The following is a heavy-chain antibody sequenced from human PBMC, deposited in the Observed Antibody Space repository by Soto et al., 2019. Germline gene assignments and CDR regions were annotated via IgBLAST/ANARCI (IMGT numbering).Heavy chain of an antibody. D-gene: IGHD6-19*01. J-gene: IGHJ6*02. V-gene: IGHV3-7*01. CDR2: IKQDGSEK. CDR3: ARDADASGWYHYGMDV. Sequence: GGSLRLSCAASGFTLSSYWMNWVRQAPGKGLEWVANIKQDGSEKYYVDSVKGRFFISRDNAKNSLYLQMNSLRGEDTAVYYCARDADASGWYHYGMDVWGQGTMVTVSS. CDR1: GFTLSSYW.